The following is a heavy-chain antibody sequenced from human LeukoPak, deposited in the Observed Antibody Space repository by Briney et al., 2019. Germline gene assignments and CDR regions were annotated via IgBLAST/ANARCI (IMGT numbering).Heavy chain of an antibody. CDR2: ISYDGSNK. CDR3: AKGTLTAAATLDS. J-gene: IGHJ4*02. CDR1: GFTFSSYA. V-gene: IGHV3-30-3*01. Sequence: PGGSLRLSCAASGFTFSSYAMNWVRQAPGKGLEWVAVISYDGSNKYYADSVKGRFTISRDNSKNTLYLQMNSLRAEDTAVYYCAKGTLTAAATLDSWGQGTVVTVSS. D-gene: IGHD2-15*01.